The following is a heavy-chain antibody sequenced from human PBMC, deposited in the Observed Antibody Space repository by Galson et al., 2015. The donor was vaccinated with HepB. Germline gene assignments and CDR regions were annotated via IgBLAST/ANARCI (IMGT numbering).Heavy chain of an antibody. V-gene: IGHV3-30*18. CDR1: GFTFSSYG. CDR2: ISYDGSNK. D-gene: IGHD3-16*02. J-gene: IGHJ4*02. CDR3: AKDQRPFGGVIVPDY. Sequence: SLRLSCAASGFTFSSYGMHWVRQAPGKGLEWVAVISYDGSNKYYADSVKGRFTISRDNSKNTLYLQMNSLRAEDTAVYYCAKDQRPFGGVIVPDYWGQGTLVTVSS.